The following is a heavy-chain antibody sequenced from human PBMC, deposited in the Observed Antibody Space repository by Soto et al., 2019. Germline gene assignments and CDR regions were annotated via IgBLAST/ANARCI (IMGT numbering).Heavy chain of an antibody. CDR2: ICGSDGST. CDR1: GFTVSSYS. J-gene: IGHJ5*02. Sequence: EVQLLESGGGLVQPGGSLRLSCAASGFTVSSYSMSWIRQAPGKGLEWISVICGSDGSTYYADSVRGRFTIFRGNSKNTLYLQMNSLTVEDTAVYYCTKGGGGSCYSGVASWGQGTPVTVSS. CDR3: TKGGGGSCYSGVAS. V-gene: IGHV3-23*01. D-gene: IGHD2-15*01.